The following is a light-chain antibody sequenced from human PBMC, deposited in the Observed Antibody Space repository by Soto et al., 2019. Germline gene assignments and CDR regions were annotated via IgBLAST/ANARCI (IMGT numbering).Light chain of an antibody. J-gene: IGKJ2*01. CDR1: QSVPSSS. CDR3: QQYGTSLYT. CDR2: GAS. V-gene: IGKV3-20*01. Sequence: EIVLTQSPGTLSLSPGHGAILSCRASQSVPSSSLAWYQQKPGQAPRLLIYGASSRATGISDRFSGSGSETDFTLTISRVEPEDFAVYYCQQYGTSLYTFGQGTKLEIK.